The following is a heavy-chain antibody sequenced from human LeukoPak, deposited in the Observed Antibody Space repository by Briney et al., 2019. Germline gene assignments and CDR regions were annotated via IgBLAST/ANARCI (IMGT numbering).Heavy chain of an antibody. J-gene: IGHJ4*02. D-gene: IGHD3-22*01. CDR3: ARTLKSYYDSSGYGY. Sequence: GASVKVSCKASGYIFTSYYMHWVRQAPGQGLEWMGIINPSGGSTSYAQKFQGRVTMTTDTSTSTAYMELRSLRSDDTAVYYCARTLKSYYDSSGYGYWGQGTLVTVSS. V-gene: IGHV1-46*01. CDR1: GYIFTSYY. CDR2: INPSGGST.